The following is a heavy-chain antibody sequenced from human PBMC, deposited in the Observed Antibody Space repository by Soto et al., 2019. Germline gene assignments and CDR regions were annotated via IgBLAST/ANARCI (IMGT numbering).Heavy chain of an antibody. CDR3: VREAYIGYGHAIDH. D-gene: IGHD5-18*01. CDR2: NYPSGTT. J-gene: IGHJ4*02. CDR1: GVTISTYY. Sequence: SETLSLTCAVSGVTISTYYWSWIRQPPWKGLEWIGYNYPSGTTNYNPSLKSRVTISVDSSKNRFSLRLTSVTVADTSIYYCVREAYIGYGHAIDHWGQGALVTVSS. V-gene: IGHV4-59*01.